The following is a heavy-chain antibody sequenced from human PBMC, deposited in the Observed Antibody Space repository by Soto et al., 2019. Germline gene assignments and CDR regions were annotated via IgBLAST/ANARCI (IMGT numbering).Heavy chain of an antibody. CDR2: ISAYNGNT. CDR3: ARDRSITIFGVVSHNWFDP. J-gene: IGHJ5*02. Sequence: AASVKVSCKASGYTFTSYGISWVRQAPGQGLEWMGWISAYNGNTNYAQKLQGRVTMTTDTSTSTAYMELRSLRSDDTAVYYCARDRSITIFGVVSHNWFDPWGQGTLVTVSS. D-gene: IGHD3-3*01. CDR1: GYTFTSYG. V-gene: IGHV1-18*04.